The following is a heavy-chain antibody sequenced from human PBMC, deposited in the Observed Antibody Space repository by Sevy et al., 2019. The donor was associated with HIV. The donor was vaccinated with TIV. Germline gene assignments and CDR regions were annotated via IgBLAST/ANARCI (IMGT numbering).Heavy chain of an antibody. CDR2: ISGSGGST. Sequence: GGSLRLSCAASGFTFSSYAMSWVRQAPGKGLEWVSAISGSGGSTYYADSVKGRFTIPRDNSKNTRYLQMNSLRAEDTAVYYCAKSPYSSGWASFDYWGQGTLVTVSS. D-gene: IGHD6-19*01. CDR3: AKSPYSSGWASFDY. V-gene: IGHV3-23*01. CDR1: GFTFSSYA. J-gene: IGHJ4*02.